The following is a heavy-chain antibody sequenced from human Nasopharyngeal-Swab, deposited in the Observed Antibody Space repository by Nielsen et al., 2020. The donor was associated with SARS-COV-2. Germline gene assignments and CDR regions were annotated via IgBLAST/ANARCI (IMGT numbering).Heavy chain of an antibody. CDR3: ATDSPYGSGSYHYYYYYGMDV. Sequence: ASVKVSCKVSGYTLTELSMHWVRQAPGKGLVWMGGFDPEDGETIYAQKFQGRVTMTEDTSTDTAYMELSSLRSEDTAVYYCATDSPYGSGSYHYYYYYGMDVWGQGTTVTVSS. CDR2: FDPEDGET. D-gene: IGHD3-10*01. V-gene: IGHV1-24*01. CDR1: GYTLTELS. J-gene: IGHJ6*02.